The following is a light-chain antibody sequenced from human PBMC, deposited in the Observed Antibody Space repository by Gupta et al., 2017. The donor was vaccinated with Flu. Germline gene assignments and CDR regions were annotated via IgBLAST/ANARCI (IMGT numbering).Light chain of an antibody. Sequence: TTSTGSSNSSMGDKLVCWYQHHPGTAPKLLILRDSKRPSGVPDRFSGSKSATTASLTISGLQAEDEDDYHCTSYNNTKNRLVCGVGTKLTVL. V-gene: IGLV1-44*01. CDR1: NSSMGDKL. CDR2: RDS. J-gene: IGLJ2*01. CDR3: TSYNNTKNRLV.